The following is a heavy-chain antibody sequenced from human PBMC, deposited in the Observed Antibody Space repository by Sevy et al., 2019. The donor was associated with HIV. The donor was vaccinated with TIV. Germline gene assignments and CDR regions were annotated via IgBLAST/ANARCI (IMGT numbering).Heavy chain of an antibody. Sequence: GGSLRLSCAASGFTFSSYWMHWVRQAPGKGLVWVSRINSDGSSTSYADSVKGRFTISRDNAKNTLYLQMNSLRADDTSEYYCARDGAYYYGSGSYYNVRSYMDVWGKGTTVTVSS. V-gene: IGHV3-74*01. J-gene: IGHJ6*03. CDR2: INSDGSST. D-gene: IGHD3-10*01. CDR3: ARDGAYYYGSGSYYNVRSYMDV. CDR1: GFTFSSYW.